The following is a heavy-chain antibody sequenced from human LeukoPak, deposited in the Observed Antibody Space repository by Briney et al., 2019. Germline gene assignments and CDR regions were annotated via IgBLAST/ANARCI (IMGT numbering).Heavy chain of an antibody. V-gene: IGHV1-2*04. CDR1: GFTFTGYY. D-gene: IGHD2-2*02. Sequence: ASVKVSCKASGFTFTGYYINWVRQAPGQGLEWMGWINLNNGGTNYAQKFQGWVTMTRDTSINTAYMELSRLRSDDTAVYYCASIPAAIPDYMDVWGKGTTVTVSS. J-gene: IGHJ6*03. CDR2: INLNNGGT. CDR3: ASIPAAIPDYMDV.